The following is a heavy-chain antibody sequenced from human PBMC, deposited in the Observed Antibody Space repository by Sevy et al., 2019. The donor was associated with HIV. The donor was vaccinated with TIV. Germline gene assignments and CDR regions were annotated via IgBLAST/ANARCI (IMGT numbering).Heavy chain of an antibody. CDR3: ARYIGSGTSFDY. Sequence: SETLSLTCTVSGGSITNYYWGWIRQPPGMRLEWIGYIHSSGNTNSNPSPKSQVTISVDTSKNQFSLNLNSVTAADTSVYYSARYIGSGTSFDYWGQGTLVTVSS. D-gene: IGHD6-13*01. CDR1: GGSITNYY. CDR2: IHSSGNT. V-gene: IGHV4-59*13. J-gene: IGHJ4*02.